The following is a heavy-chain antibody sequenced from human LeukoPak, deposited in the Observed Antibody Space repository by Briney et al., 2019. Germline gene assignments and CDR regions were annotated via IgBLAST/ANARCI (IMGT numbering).Heavy chain of an antibody. CDR2: INHSGST. CDR3: ARVGDSSGYYLGAFDY. V-gene: IGHV4-34*01. D-gene: IGHD3-22*01. J-gene: IGHJ4*02. CDR1: GGSLSGYY. Sequence: PSETLSLTCAVYGGSLSGYYWSWIRQPPGKGLEWIGDINHSGSTNYNPSLKSRVTISLDTSKNQFSLKLSSVTAADTAVYYCARVGDSSGYYLGAFDYWGQGTLVTVSS.